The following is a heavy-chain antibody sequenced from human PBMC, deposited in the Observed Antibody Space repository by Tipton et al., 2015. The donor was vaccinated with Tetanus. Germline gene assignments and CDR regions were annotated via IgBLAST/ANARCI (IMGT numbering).Heavy chain of an antibody. Sequence: TLSLTCAVHGGSFSAYYWSWIRQPPGKGLEWIAFIHHSGLAFSKPSLKSRVSISIDTSQNQFSLRLTSVYFCARNVYTVTNDAFDIWGHGTLVNVSS. D-gene: IGHD5-24*01. J-gene: IGHJ3*02. CDR3: TNDAFDI. CDR1: GGSFSAYY. CDR2: IHHSGLA. V-gene: IGHV4-34*01.